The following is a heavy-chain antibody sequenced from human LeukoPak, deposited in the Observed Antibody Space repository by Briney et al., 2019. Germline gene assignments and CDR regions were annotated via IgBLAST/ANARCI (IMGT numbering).Heavy chain of an antibody. CDR2: IYSSGST. CDR3: ARAGGAPHGDYEFDF. Sequence: PSETLSLTCTVSGGSISSHYWSWIRQPSGKGLEWIGNIYSSGSTNYNPSLKSRVTISVDTSKNQFSLKLTSVTATDTAIYYCARAGGAPHGDYEFDFWGQGILVTVSS. J-gene: IGHJ4*02. D-gene: IGHD4-17*01. V-gene: IGHV4-59*08. CDR1: GGSISSHY.